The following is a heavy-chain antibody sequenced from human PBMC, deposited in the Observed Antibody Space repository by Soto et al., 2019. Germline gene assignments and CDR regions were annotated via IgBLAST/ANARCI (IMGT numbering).Heavy chain of an antibody. V-gene: IGHV3-53*04. D-gene: IGHD1-26*01. CDR1: GFTVSSNY. CDR2: IYSGGST. CDR3: ARWGREGAFDI. Sequence: EVQLVESGGGLVQPGGSLRLSCAASGFTVSSNYMSWVRQAPGKGLEWVSIIYSGGSTYYADSVKGRFTISRHNSKNTLYLQMNSLRAEDTAVYYCARWGREGAFDIWGQGTMVTVSS. J-gene: IGHJ3*02.